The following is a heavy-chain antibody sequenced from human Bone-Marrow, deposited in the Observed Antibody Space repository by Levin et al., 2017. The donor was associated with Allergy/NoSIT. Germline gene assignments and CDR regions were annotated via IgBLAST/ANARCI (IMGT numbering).Heavy chain of an antibody. D-gene: IGHD5-12*01. CDR2: ITSSSRYI. J-gene: IGHJ5*02. Sequence: GGSLRLSCAASGFTFSTYSMNWVRQAPGKGLGWVSSITSSSRYIYYADSVKGRFTISRDNAKNSLYLQMNSLRVEDTAVYYCARGLDYSGLPWGQGTLVTVSS. CDR1: GFTFSTYS. V-gene: IGHV3-21*01. CDR3: ARGLDYSGLP.